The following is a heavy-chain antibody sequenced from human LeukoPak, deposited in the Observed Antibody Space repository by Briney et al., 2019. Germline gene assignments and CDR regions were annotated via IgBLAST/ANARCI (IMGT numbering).Heavy chain of an antibody. J-gene: IGHJ4*02. Sequence: SETLSLTCAVYGGSFIGYYWSGIRQPPGKGLEWIGEINHFGSTNYNPSLKSRVTISIDTSKNQFSLKLSSVTAADTAVYYCARIRSRKWGFDYWGQGTLVTVSS. CDR1: GGSFIGYY. V-gene: IGHV4-34*01. CDR3: ARIRSRKWGFDY. CDR2: INHFGST. D-gene: IGHD1-26*01.